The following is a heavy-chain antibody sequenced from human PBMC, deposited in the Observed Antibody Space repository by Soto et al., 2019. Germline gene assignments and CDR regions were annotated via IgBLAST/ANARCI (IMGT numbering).Heavy chain of an antibody. V-gene: IGHV1-46*03. Sequence: ASVKVSCEASGYTFTSYYMHWVRQAPGQGLEWMGIINPSGGSTSYAQKFQGRVTMTRDTSTSTVYMELSSLRSEDTAVYYCARGPSPDDYGDSSAEYFQHWGQGTLVTVSS. J-gene: IGHJ1*01. CDR2: INPSGGST. CDR3: ARGPSPDDYGDSSAEYFQH. D-gene: IGHD4-17*01. CDR1: GYTFTSYY.